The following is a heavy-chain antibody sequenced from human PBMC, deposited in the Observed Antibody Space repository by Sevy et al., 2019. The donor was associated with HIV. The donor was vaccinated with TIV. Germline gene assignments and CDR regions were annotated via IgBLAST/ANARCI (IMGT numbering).Heavy chain of an antibody. CDR2: IIPIFGTT. D-gene: IGHD3-22*01. CDR1: GGTFSRYP. Sequence: ASGKVSCKASGGTFSRYPFSWVRQAPGQGLEWMGGIIPIFGTTNYAQKFQGRVTITADESTSTAYMELSSLRSEDTAVYYCALAAQVTMKVAGGFFEYWGKGTLVTVSS. CDR3: ALAAQVTMKVAGGFFEY. J-gene: IGHJ4*02. V-gene: IGHV1-69*13.